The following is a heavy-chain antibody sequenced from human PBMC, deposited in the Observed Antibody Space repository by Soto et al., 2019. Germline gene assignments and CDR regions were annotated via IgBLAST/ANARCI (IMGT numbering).Heavy chain of an antibody. Sequence: GESLKISCKASGYSFTTYWIVWVRQMPGKGLEWMGMIYAGDSDTKYGPSFQGQVTISVDKSISTAYLQWPSLKDSDTAIYYCARQYDFWNGPYYFCMDVWGDGITVSV. D-gene: IGHD3-3*01. CDR3: ARQYDFWNGPYYFCMDV. J-gene: IGHJ6*02. CDR1: GYSFTTYW. CDR2: IYAGDSDT. V-gene: IGHV5-51*01.